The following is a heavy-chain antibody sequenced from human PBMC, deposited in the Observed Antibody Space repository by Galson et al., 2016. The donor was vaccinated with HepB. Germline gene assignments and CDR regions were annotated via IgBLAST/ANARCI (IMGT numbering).Heavy chain of an antibody. V-gene: IGHV3-23*01. CDR3: AKDYVGGSYLLTQFDY. CDR1: GFTFSRHA. CDR2: LSGSGAHT. Sequence: SLRLSCAASGFTFSRHAMTWVSQAPGKGLEWVSGLSGSGAHTYYADSVKGRFTISRDNSKNTLYLQMNSLRVEDTAVYYCAKDYVGGSYLLTQFDYWGQGTLVTVSS. J-gene: IGHJ4*02. D-gene: IGHD3-16*02.